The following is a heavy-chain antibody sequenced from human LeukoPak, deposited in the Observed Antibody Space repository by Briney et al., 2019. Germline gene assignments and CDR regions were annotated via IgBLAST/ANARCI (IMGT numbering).Heavy chain of an antibody. CDR3: AKVRSYSKHYYSGMDV. J-gene: IGHJ6*04. Sequence: GGSLRLSCAASGFTFSSYAMSWVRQAPGKGLEWVSAISGSGGSTYYADSVKGRFTISRDNSKNTLYLQMNSLRAEDTAVYYCAKVRSYSKHYYSGMDVWGKGTTVTVSS. D-gene: IGHD1-26*01. V-gene: IGHV3-23*01. CDR1: GFTFSSYA. CDR2: ISGSGGST.